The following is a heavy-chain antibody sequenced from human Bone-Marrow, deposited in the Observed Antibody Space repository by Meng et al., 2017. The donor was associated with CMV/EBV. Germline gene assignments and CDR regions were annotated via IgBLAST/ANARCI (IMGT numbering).Heavy chain of an antibody. CDR2: IYNTGST. CDR3: ARGHWLVRYFDY. Sequence: SETLSLTCSVSGGSISEYYWSWIRQSPGKGLEWIGYIYNTGSTNYNPSLKSRVIISFDTSKNHFSLKLSSVTAADTAVYFCARGHWLVRYFDYWGQGTLVTVYS. J-gene: IGHJ4*02. CDR1: GGSISEYY. D-gene: IGHD6-19*01. V-gene: IGHV4-59*01.